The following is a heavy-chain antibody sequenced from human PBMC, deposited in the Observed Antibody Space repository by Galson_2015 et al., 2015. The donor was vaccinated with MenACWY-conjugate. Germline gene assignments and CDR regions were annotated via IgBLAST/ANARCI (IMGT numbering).Heavy chain of an antibody. V-gene: IGHV3-21*01. CDR3: ARAETSADFDY. CDR2: ISGSSRNI. CDR1: GFTLSNYI. J-gene: IGHJ4*02. D-gene: IGHD2-2*01. Sequence: SLRLSCAASGFTLSNYIMHWVRQAPGKGLEWVSSISGSSRNIYYADSVKGRFTNSRDNAKNSLYLQMNTLKAEDTAVYYCARAETSADFDYWGQGTLVTVSS.